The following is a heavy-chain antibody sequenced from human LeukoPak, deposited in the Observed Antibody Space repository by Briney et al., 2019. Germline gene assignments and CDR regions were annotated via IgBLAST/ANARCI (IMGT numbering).Heavy chain of an antibody. CDR2: ISGRGGST. CDR3: AKGSGGKGVDYFDY. Sequence: GGSLRLSCAASGFTFSSYAMSSVRQAPGEGLEWVSAISGRGGSTYYADSVKGRFTISRDNSKNTLYLQMNCLRAEDTAVYYCAKGSGGKGVDYFDYWGQGTLVTASS. V-gene: IGHV3-23*01. CDR1: GFTFSSYA. J-gene: IGHJ4*02. D-gene: IGHD2-15*01.